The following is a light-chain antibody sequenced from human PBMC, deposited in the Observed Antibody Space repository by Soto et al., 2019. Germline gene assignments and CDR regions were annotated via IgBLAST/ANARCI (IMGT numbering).Light chain of an antibody. Sequence: QSVLTQPPSASGTPGQRVTMSCSGSSSNIGSNYVYWYQQLLGTAPKLLIYWNNQRPSGVPARISASKSGTSASLAISGLRSEDEADYYCAAWDDSLSGVVFGGGTKLTVL. V-gene: IGLV1-47*01. CDR1: SSNIGSNY. CDR2: WNN. J-gene: IGLJ2*01. CDR3: AAWDDSLSGVV.